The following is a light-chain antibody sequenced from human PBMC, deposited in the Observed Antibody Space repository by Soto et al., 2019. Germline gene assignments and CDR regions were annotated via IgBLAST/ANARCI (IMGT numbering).Light chain of an antibody. CDR2: RNN. J-gene: IGLJ3*02. Sequence: QSLLTQPPSASGTPGQRVTISCSGSSSNIGSNFVYWYQQLPGTAPKLLIYRNNQRPSGVPDPFSGSKSGTSASLAISGLRSEDEADYYCAAWDDSLSGWVFGGGTKVTVL. CDR3: AAWDDSLSGWV. CDR1: SSNIGSNF. V-gene: IGLV1-47*01.